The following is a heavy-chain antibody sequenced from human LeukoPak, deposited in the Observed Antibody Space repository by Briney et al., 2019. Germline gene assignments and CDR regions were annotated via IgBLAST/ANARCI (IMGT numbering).Heavy chain of an antibody. CDR2: IYYSGST. CDR1: GGSISSYY. CDR3: ARGALNWLDP. V-gene: IGHV4-59*01. Sequence: SETLSLTCTVSGGSISSYYWSWIRQPPGKGLEWIGYIYYSGSTNNNPSLKSRVTISVDTSKNQFSLKLSSVTAADTAVYYCARGALNWLDPWGQGTLVTVSS. J-gene: IGHJ5*02.